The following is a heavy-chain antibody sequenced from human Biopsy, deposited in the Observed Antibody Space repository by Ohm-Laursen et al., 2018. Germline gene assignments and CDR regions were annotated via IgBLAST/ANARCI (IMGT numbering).Heavy chain of an antibody. CDR2: IREDGSEE. V-gene: IGHV3-7*01. J-gene: IGHJ3*02. CDR3: ARDRYCSGGSCYPPVVAFDI. D-gene: IGHD2-15*01. Sequence: SLRPSCAASGFTFRNYWMSWVRQAPGKGLEWVANIREDGSEEYYVGSVRGRFTISRDNAKNSLFLQMNSLRAEDTAVYYCARDRYCSGGSCYPPVVAFDIWGQGTMVTVSS. CDR1: GFTFRNYW.